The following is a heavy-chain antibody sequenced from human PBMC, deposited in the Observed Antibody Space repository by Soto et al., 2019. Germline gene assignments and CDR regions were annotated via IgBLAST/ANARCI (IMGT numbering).Heavy chain of an antibody. D-gene: IGHD1-7*01. CDR1: GGSISSGDYY. CDR2: IYYSGST. J-gene: IGHJ4*02. V-gene: IGHV4-30-4*01. Sequence: PSETLSLTCTVSGGSISSGDYYWSWIRQPPGKGLEWIGYIYYSGSTYYNPSLKSRVTISVDTSKNQFSLKLSSVTAADTAVYYCAREDWNFISDYWGQGTLVTAPQ. CDR3: AREDWNFISDY.